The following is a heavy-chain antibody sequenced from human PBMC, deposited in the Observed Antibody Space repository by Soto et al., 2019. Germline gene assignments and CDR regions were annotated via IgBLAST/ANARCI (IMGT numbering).Heavy chain of an antibody. CDR3: ARHNYGSGSTYFDY. CDR2: IYYSGST. Sequence: SETLSLTCTVSGGSISSYYWCWIRQPPGKGLEWNGYIYYSGSTNYNPSLKSRVTISVDTSNNLFSLKLNSMTAADTAVYYCARHNYGSGSTYFDYWGQGTLVTVSS. J-gene: IGHJ4*02. CDR1: GGSISSYY. D-gene: IGHD3-10*01. V-gene: IGHV4-59*08.